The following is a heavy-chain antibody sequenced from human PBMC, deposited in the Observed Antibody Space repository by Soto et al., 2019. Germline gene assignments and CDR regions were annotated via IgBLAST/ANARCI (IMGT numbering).Heavy chain of an antibody. CDR2: INHSGST. CDR1: GGSFSGYY. CDR3: ARGRGYSYGSYFVY. J-gene: IGHJ4*02. D-gene: IGHD5-18*01. Sequence: SETLSLTCAVYGGSFSGYYWSWIRQPPGKGLEWIGEINHSGSTNYNPSLKSRVTISVDTSKNQFSLKLSSVTAADTAVYYCARGRGYSYGSYFVYWGQGTLATVSS. V-gene: IGHV4-34*01.